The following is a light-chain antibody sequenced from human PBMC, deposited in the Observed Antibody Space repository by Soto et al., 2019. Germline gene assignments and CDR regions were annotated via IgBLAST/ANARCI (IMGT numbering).Light chain of an antibody. CDR2: DAS. CDR1: QSVRNVY. Sequence: EIVLTQSPGTLSLSPGERATLSCRASQSVRNVYLAWYQQKPGQATRHLIYDASNRATGIPDRFSGSGSGTDFTLTINRLEPEDFAVYYCQQSGSSPRTFGQGTKLEIK. V-gene: IGKV3-20*01. CDR3: QQSGSSPRT. J-gene: IGKJ2*01.